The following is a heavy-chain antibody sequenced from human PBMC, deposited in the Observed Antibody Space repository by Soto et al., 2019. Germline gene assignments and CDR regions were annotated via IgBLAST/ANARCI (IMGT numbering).Heavy chain of an antibody. D-gene: IGHD3-22*01. V-gene: IGHV3-15*07. CDR2: IKSKTDGGTT. CDR3: TTDPVTMIVVVPSSG. CDR1: GFTFSNAW. Sequence: GGSLRLSCAASGFTFSNAWINWVRQAPGKGLEWVGRIKSKTDGGTTDYAAPVKGRFTISRDDSKNTLYLQMNSLKTEDTAVYYCTTDPVTMIVVVPSSGWGQGTLVTVSS. J-gene: IGHJ4*02.